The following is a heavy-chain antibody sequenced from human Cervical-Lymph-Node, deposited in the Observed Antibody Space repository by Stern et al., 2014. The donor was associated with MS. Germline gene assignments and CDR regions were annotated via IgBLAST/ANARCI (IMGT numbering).Heavy chain of an antibody. CDR2: FPAYNGDT. Sequence: QVQLVQSGAEVKKPGASVKVSCTASGYTFTDYAISWVRQAPGQGLEWMALFPAYNGDTYYAQEVQGRVSLAADSATSTSYMELRSLRSDDTAFYCCAVLSVDADFDYWGQGTLVTVSS. CDR1: GYTFTDYA. J-gene: IGHJ4*02. D-gene: IGHD5-18*01. V-gene: IGHV1-18*01. CDR3: AVLSVDADFDY.